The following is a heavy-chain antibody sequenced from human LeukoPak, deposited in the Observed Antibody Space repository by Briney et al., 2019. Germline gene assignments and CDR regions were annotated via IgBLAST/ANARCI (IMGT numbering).Heavy chain of an antibody. CDR2: ISAYNGNT. Sequence: ASVKVSCKTSGYTFSNYGISWVRQAPGQGLEWMGWISAYNGNTNYAQKLQGRVTMTTDTSTSTAYMELRSLRSDDTAVYYCARAFDDCSGGSCYYDNFDYWGQGTLVTVSS. V-gene: IGHV1-18*01. J-gene: IGHJ4*02. CDR1: GYTFSNYG. CDR3: ARAFDDCSGGSCYYDNFDY. D-gene: IGHD2-15*01.